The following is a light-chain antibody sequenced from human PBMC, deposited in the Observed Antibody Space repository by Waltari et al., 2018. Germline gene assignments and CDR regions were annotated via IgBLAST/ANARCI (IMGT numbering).Light chain of an antibody. CDR2: VNSDGSH. V-gene: IGLV4-69*01. J-gene: IGLJ3*02. CDR1: RGHSRNV. CDR3: QTGGHGTWV. Sequence: QLVVTHSPSASAPLGAPVKLTCPLRRGHSRNVLARVPQRPETGPRYLMKVNSDGSHSKGDEIPDRFAGSSSGAERYLTISSLQSDDEADYYCQTGGHGTWVFGGGTKLTVL.